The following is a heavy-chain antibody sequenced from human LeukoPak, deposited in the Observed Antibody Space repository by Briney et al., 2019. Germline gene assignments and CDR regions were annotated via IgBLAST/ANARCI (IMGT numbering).Heavy chain of an antibody. CDR2: IIPIFGTA. J-gene: IGHJ5*02. D-gene: IGHD6-13*01. V-gene: IGHV1-69*05. Sequence: VASVKVSCKASGYTFTSYGISWVRQAPGQGLEWMGGIIPIFGTANYAQKFQGRVTITTDESTSTAYMELSSLRSEDTAVYYCAREQEYSSSPLFDPWGQGTLVTVSS. CDR1: GYTFTSYG. CDR3: AREQEYSSSPLFDP.